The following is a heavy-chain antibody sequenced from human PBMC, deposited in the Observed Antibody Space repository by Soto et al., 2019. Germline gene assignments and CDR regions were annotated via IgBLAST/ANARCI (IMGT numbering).Heavy chain of an antibody. Sequence: SETLSLTCAVYGGSFSGYYWSWIRQPPWKGLEWIGEINHSGSTNYNPSLKSRVTISVDTSKNQFSLKLSSVTAADTAVYYCARGSDIAALYYYYYYMDVWGKGTTVTVSS. J-gene: IGHJ6*03. V-gene: IGHV4-34*01. CDR3: ARGSDIAALYYYYYYMDV. D-gene: IGHD6-6*01. CDR2: INHSGST. CDR1: GGSFSGYY.